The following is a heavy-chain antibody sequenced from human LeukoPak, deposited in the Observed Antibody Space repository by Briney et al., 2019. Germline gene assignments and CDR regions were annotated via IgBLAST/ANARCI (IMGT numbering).Heavy chain of an antibody. V-gene: IGHV4-38-2*02. D-gene: IGHD3-16*01. CDR2: IYHSGST. CDR1: GYSISSGYY. CDR3: ARAAARTYDYVWGSFLGFDY. Sequence: SETLSLTCTVSGYSISSGYYWGWIRQPPGKGLEWIGSIYHSGSTYYNPSLKSRVTISVDTSKNQFSLKLSSVTAADTAVYYCARAAARTYDYVWGSFLGFDYWGQGTLVTVSS. J-gene: IGHJ4*02.